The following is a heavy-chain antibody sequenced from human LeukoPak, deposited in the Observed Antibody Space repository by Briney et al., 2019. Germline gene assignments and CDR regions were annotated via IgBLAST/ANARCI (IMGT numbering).Heavy chain of an antibody. V-gene: IGHV4-39*01. CDR2: IYYSGST. CDR3: ARPYYDSTGAFDI. Sequence: SETLSLTCTVSGGSLSSSSYYWGWIPQPPGKGREWIGSIYYSGSTYYNPSLKSRVTISVDTSKNQFSLKLSSVTAADTAVYYCARPYYDSTGAFDIWGQGTMVSVSS. D-gene: IGHD3-22*01. J-gene: IGHJ3*02. CDR1: GGSLSSSSYY.